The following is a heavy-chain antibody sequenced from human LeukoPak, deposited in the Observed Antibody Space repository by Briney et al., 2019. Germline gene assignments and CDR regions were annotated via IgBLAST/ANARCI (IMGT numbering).Heavy chain of an antibody. CDR1: GFTFSSYE. CDR2: ISSSGSTI. Sequence: QPGGSLRLSCAASGFTFSSYEMNWVRQAPGKGLEWVSYISSSGSTIYYADSVKGRFTISRDNAKNSLYLQMNSLRAEDTAVYYCAREGCSSTSCYANYYYMDVWGQGTTVTVSS. J-gene: IGHJ6*03. CDR3: AREGCSSTSCYANYYYMDV. D-gene: IGHD2-2*01. V-gene: IGHV3-48*03.